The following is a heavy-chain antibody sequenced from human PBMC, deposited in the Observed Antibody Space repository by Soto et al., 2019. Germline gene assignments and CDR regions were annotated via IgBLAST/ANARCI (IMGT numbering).Heavy chain of an antibody. D-gene: IGHD5-12*01. Sequence: LSLTCTVSGGSISSSSYYWGWIRQPPGKGLEWIGSIYYSGSTYYNPSLKSRVTISVDTSKNQFSLKLSSVTAADTAVYYCAASGYDYYFDYWGQGTLVTVSS. CDR3: AASGYDYYFDY. J-gene: IGHJ4*02. V-gene: IGHV4-39*01. CDR1: GGSISSSSYY. CDR2: IYYSGST.